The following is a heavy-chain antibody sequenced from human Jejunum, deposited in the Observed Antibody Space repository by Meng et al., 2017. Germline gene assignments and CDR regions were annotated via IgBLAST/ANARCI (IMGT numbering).Heavy chain of an antibody. CDR1: GGSFSGYY. V-gene: IGHV4-34*01. CDR2: IDHSGST. Sequence: QAQLEQWGAGLLKPSEALSVTCAVYGGSFSGYYCGWIRQAPGKGLEWIGDIDHSGSTNYNPSLKNRVTISVDTSRNQISLNLNSVTAADTAVYYCARGGDPRAYYFDYWGQGNLVTVSS. CDR3: ARGGDPRAYYFDY. D-gene: IGHD3-10*01. J-gene: IGHJ4*02.